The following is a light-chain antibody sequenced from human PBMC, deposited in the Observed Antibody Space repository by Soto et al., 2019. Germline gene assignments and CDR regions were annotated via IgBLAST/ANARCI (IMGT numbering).Light chain of an antibody. CDR1: QSVLHSSNNNNY. J-gene: IGKJ4*01. V-gene: IGKV4-1*01. CDR3: QQCYSRPLT. CDR2: RAS. Sequence: DIVMTQSPDSLAGPLGERATITCKSSQSVLHSSNNNNYLTWYQQKPGQPPKVLISRASTRESGVPDRFTGSGSATDFTLTISNLQAEDVAVYYCQQCYSRPLTFGGGTKVDI.